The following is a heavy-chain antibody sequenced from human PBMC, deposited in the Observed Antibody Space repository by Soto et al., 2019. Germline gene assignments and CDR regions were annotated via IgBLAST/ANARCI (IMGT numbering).Heavy chain of an antibody. D-gene: IGHD3-22*01. J-gene: IGHJ4*02. CDR3: ARVGRGGYYFPFDY. V-gene: IGHV4-31*03. Sequence: SETLSLTCTVSGGSISTGGYYWNWIRQHPGKGLEWIGYIYYSGSTYYNPSLKSRVTISVDTSKNQFSLKLSSVTAADTAVYYCARVGRGGYYFPFDYWGQGTLVTVSS. CDR1: GGSISTGGYY. CDR2: IYYSGST.